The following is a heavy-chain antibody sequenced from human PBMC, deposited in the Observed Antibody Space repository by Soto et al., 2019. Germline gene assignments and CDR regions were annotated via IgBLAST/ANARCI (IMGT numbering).Heavy chain of an antibody. J-gene: IGHJ3*02. CDR3: ARRVVVTLDAFDI. CDR2: IYPGDSDT. V-gene: IGHV5-51*01. D-gene: IGHD3-22*01. CDR1: GYSFTSYW. Sequence: GESLKISCEGSGYSFTSYWIGWVRQMPGKGLEWMGIIYPGDSDTRYSPSFQGQVTISADKSISTAYLQWSSLKASDTAMYYCARRVVVTLDAFDIWGQGTMVTVSS.